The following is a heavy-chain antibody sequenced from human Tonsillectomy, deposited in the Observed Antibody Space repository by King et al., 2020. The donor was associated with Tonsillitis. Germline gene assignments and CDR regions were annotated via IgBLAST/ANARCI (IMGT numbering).Heavy chain of an antibody. D-gene: IGHD6-19*01. CDR2: ISAYNGNT. J-gene: IGHJ5*02. V-gene: IGHV1-18*04. CDR3: ARDSSGWDANWFDP. CDR1: GYTFTSYG. Sequence: QLVQSGAEVKKPGASVKVSCKASGYTFTSYGISWVRQAPGQGLEWMGWISAYNGNTNYAQKLQGRVTMTTDTSTSTTYMELRSLRSDDTPVYYCARDSSGWDANWFDPCGQGTLVTVSS.